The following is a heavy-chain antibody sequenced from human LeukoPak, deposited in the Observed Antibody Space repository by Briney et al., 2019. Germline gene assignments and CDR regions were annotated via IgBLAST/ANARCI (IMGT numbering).Heavy chain of an antibody. V-gene: IGHV4-4*09. CDR3: ARSSGYSYGTLYYYYMDV. CDR2: IYTSGST. D-gene: IGHD5-18*01. CDR1: GGSISSYY. J-gene: IGHJ6*03. Sequence: SETLSLTCTVSGGSISSYYWSWIRQPPGKGLEWIGYIYTSGSTNYNPSLKSRVTISVDTSKNQFSLKLSSVTAADTAVYYCARSSGYSYGTLYYYYMDVWGNGTTVTVSS.